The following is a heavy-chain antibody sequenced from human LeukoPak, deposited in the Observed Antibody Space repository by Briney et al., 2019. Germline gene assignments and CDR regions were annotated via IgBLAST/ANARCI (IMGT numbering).Heavy chain of an antibody. D-gene: IGHD4-17*01. CDR1: GFTFTNYA. J-gene: IGHJ4*02. V-gene: IGHV3-21*01. CDR3: ARGDPHDYGDYLSDY. Sequence: GGSLRLSCAASGFTFTNYAMNWVRQAPGKGLEWVSSISSSSSYIYYADSVKGRFTISRDNAKNSLYLQMNSLRAEDTAVYYCARGDPHDYGDYLSDYWGQGTLVTVSS. CDR2: ISSSSSYI.